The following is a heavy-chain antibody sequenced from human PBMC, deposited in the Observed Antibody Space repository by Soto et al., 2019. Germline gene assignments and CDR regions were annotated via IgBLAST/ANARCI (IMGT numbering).Heavy chain of an antibody. CDR1: GDSIRSGNHY. CDR3: ASTVITFGGVIVITSYYFDY. J-gene: IGHJ4*02. V-gene: IGHV4-30-4*01. CDR2: IYYSGST. Sequence: SETLSLTCTVSGDSIRSGNHYWSWIRQPPGKGLEWIGYIYYSGSTYYSPSLKSRVTISVDTSKNQFSLKLSSVTAADTAVYYCASTVITFGGVIVITSYYFDYWGQGTLVTVLL. D-gene: IGHD3-16*02.